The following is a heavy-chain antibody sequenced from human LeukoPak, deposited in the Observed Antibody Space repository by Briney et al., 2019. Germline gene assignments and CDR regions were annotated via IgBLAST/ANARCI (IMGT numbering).Heavy chain of an antibody. CDR1: GFTFSSSW. CDR2: INSDGSST. J-gene: IGHJ5*02. V-gene: IGHV3-74*03. D-gene: IGHD1-26*01. CDR3: TRLSGSYHPDP. Sequence: GGSLRLSCAASGFTFSSSWMYWVRQAPGKGLVWASHINSDGSSTTYADSVKGRFTISRDNAKNTLFLQMNSLRAEDTAVYYCTRLSGSYHPDPWGQGALVTVSS.